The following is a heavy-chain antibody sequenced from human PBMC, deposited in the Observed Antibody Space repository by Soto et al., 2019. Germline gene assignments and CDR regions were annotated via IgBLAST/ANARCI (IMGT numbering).Heavy chain of an antibody. Sequence: QVQLQESGPGLVKPSETLSLTCTVSGGSISSYYWSWIRQPPGKGLEWIGYIYYSGSTNYNPSLTIRVSMSVYTYKNQFSLKLCALTAADTAVYYCARAHWEAAPFYYWGQGTLVTVSS. CDR2: IYYSGST. CDR3: ARAHWEAAPFYY. CDR1: GGSISSYY. J-gene: IGHJ4*02. D-gene: IGHD1-26*01. V-gene: IGHV4-59*01.